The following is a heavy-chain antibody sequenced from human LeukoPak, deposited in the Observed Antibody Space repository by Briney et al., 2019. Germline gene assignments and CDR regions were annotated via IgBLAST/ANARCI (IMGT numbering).Heavy chain of an antibody. CDR3: ARAPIWFGELAFDY. CDR2: IYTSGST. CDR1: GGSISSYY. V-gene: IGHV4-4*07. J-gene: IGHJ4*02. Sequence: PSETLSLTCTVSGGSISSYYWSWIRQPAGKGLEWIGRIYTSGSTNYNPSLKSRVTMSVDTSKNQFSLKLSSVTAADTAVYYCARAPIWFGELAFDYWGQGTLVTVSS. D-gene: IGHD3-10*01.